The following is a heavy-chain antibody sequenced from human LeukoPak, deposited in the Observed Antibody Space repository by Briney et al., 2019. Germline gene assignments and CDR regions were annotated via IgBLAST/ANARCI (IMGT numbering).Heavy chain of an antibody. Sequence: VKVSCKVSGYTLTELSMHWVRQAPGKGLEWMGGFDPEDGETIYAQKFQGRVTMTEDTSTDTAYMELSSLRSEDTAVYYCATGPPMRWLFLYYWGQGTLVTVSP. V-gene: IGHV1-24*01. CDR2: FDPEDGET. CDR3: ATGPPMRWLFLYY. CDR1: GYTLTELS. J-gene: IGHJ4*02. D-gene: IGHD3-22*01.